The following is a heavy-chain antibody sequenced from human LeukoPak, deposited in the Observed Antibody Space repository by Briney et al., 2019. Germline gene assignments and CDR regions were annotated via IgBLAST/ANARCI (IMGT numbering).Heavy chain of an antibody. CDR1: GFTFSSYS. V-gene: IGHV3-21*01. J-gene: IGHJ6*02. CDR2: ISSGSSYI. CDR3: AREYEAYYDFWSGYGYYGMDV. D-gene: IGHD3-3*01. Sequence: GGSLRLSCAASGFTFSSYSMNWVRQAPGKGLEWVSSISSGSSYIYYADSVKGRFTISRDNAKNSLYLQMNSLRAEDTAVYYCAREYEAYYDFWSGYGYYGMDVWGQGTTVTVSS.